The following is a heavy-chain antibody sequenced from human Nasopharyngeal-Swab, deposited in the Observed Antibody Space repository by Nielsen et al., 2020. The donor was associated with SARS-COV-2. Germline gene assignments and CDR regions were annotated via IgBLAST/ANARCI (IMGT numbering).Heavy chain of an antibody. Sequence: GSLRLSCTVSGGSISSYYWSWIRQPPGKGLEWIGYIYYSGSTNYNPSLKSRVTISVDTSKNQFSLKLSSVTAADTAVYYCARAPDGYNWKTDAFDIWGQGTMVTVSS. CDR2: IYYSGST. D-gene: IGHD5-24*01. CDR3: ARAPDGYNWKTDAFDI. CDR1: GGSISSYY. V-gene: IGHV4-59*01. J-gene: IGHJ3*02.